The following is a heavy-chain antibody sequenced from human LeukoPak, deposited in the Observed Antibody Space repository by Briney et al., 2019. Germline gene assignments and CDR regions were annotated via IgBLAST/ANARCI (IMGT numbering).Heavy chain of an antibody. CDR1: GYTFTSYY. D-gene: IGHD3-22*01. J-gene: IGHJ4*02. Sequence: GASVKVSCKASGYTFTSYYMHWVRQAPGQGLEWMGIINPGGGSTSYAQKFQGRVTMTRDTSTSTVYMELSSLRSEDTAVYYCARAPRYYDSSGYFYFDYWGQGTLVTVSS. CDR2: INPGGGST. V-gene: IGHV1-46*01. CDR3: ARAPRYYDSSGYFYFDY.